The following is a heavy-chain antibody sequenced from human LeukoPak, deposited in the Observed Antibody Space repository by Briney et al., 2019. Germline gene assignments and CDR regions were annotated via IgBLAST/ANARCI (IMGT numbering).Heavy chain of an antibody. CDR2: INPNSGGT. J-gene: IGHJ5*02. Sequence: ASVKVSCKASGYTFTSYYMHWVRQAPGQGLEWMGWINPNSGGTNYAQKFQGRVTMTRDTSISTAYMELSRLRSDDTAVYYCARDHLPQYQLLVRMGYNWFDPWGQGTLVSVSS. V-gene: IGHV1-2*02. D-gene: IGHD2-2*01. CDR3: ARDHLPQYQLLVRMGYNWFDP. CDR1: GYTFTSYY.